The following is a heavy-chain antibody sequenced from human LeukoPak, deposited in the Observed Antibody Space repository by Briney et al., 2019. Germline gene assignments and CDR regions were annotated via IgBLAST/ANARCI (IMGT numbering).Heavy chain of an antibody. CDR2: INPNSGGT. D-gene: IGHD4-17*01. V-gene: IGHV1-2*02. J-gene: IGHJ6*02. Sequence: ASVKVSCKASGYTFTSYGISWVRQPPGQGLEWMGWINPNSGGTNYAQKFQGRVTMTRDTSISTAYMELSRLRSDDTAVYYCARGYYGDSRRYYYGMDVWGQGTTVTVSS. CDR3: ARGYYGDSRRYYYGMDV. CDR1: GYTFTSYG.